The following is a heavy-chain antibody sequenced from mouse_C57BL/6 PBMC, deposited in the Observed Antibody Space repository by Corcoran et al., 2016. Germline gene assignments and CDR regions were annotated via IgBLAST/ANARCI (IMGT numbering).Heavy chain of an antibody. D-gene: IGHD4-1*01. Sequence: QIQLVQSGPELKKPGETVKISCKASGYTFTTYRMSWVKQAPGKGLKWMGWINTYSGVPTYADDFKGRFAFSLETSASTAYLQINNLKNEDTATYFCARESGTYYYAMDYWGQGTSVTVSS. CDR1: GYTFTTYR. V-gene: IGHV9-3*01. CDR2: INTYSGVP. CDR3: ARESGTYYYAMDY. J-gene: IGHJ4*01.